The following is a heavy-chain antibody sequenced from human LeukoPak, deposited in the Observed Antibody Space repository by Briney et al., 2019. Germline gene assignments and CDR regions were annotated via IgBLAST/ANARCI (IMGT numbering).Heavy chain of an antibody. D-gene: IGHD2-15*01. CDR2: IYYSGST. CDR3: ARGESDIAQSVSFDP. Sequence: SETLSLTCTVSGGSISSSSYYWGWIRQPPGKGLEWIGSIYYSGSTYYNPSLKSRVTISVDTSKNQFSLKLSSVTAADTAVYYCARGESDIAQSVSFDPWGQGTLVTVSS. V-gene: IGHV4-39*07. CDR1: GGSISSSSYY. J-gene: IGHJ5*02.